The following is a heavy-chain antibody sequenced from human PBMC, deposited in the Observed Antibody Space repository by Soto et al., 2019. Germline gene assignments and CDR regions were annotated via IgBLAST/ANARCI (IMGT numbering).Heavy chain of an antibody. V-gene: IGHV3-30-3*01. CDR1: GFTFSSYA. J-gene: IGHJ3*02. Sequence: QVQLVESGGGVVQPGRSLRLSCAASGFTFSSYAMHWVRQAPGKGLEWVAVISYDGSNKYYADSVKGRFTISRDNSKNTLYLQMNSLRAEDTAVYYCARCMIQNGDNYAFDIWGQGTMVTVSS. CDR2: ISYDGSNK. CDR3: ARCMIQNGDNYAFDI. D-gene: IGHD3-22*01.